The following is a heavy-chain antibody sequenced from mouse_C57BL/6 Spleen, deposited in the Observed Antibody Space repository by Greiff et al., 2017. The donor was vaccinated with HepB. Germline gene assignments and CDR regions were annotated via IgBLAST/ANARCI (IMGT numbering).Heavy chain of an antibody. CDR2: INPYNGGT. CDR1: GYTFTDYY. D-gene: IGHD2-1*01. J-gene: IGHJ2*01. V-gene: IGHV1-19*01. Sequence: EVKLQQSGPVLVKPGASVKMSCKASGYTFTDYYMNWVKQSHGKSLEWIGVINPYNGGTSYNQKFKGKATLTVDKSSSTAYMELNSLTSEDSAVYYCAREENYYGNYYFDYWGQGTTLTVSS. CDR3: AREENYYGNYYFDY.